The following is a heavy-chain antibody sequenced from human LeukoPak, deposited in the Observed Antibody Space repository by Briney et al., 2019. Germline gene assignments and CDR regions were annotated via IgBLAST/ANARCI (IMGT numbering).Heavy chain of an antibody. CDR2: ISSSSSYI. CDR3: ARGGRYYDSSGYYSY. CDR1: GFTFSSYS. Sequence: GGSLRLSCAASGFTFSSYSMNWVRQAPGKGLEWVSSISSSSSYIYYADSVKGRFTISRDNAKNSLYLQMNSLRAEDTAVYYCARGGRYYDSSGYYSYWGQGTLVTVSS. J-gene: IGHJ4*02. V-gene: IGHV3-21*01. D-gene: IGHD3-22*01.